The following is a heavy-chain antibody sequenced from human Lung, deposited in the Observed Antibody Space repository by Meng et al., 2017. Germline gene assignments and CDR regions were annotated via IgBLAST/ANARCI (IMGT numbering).Heavy chain of an antibody. CDR1: GGSISSSNW. J-gene: IGHJ4*02. CDR2: IYHSGGT. CDR3: ARGLGEAVVPRTMFDY. Sequence: QVQLQEAGPGVVKPSGTLSLTCGVSGGSISSSNWWSWVRQPPGKGLEWIGEIYHSGGTKYNPSLKSRVTISVDKSKNQFSLKLSSVTAADTAVYYCARGLGEAVVPRTMFDYWGQGTLVTVSS. D-gene: IGHD2-2*01. V-gene: IGHV4-4*02.